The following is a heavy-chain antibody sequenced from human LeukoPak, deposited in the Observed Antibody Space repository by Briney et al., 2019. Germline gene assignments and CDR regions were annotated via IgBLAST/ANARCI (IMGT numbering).Heavy chain of an antibody. V-gene: IGHV4-39*07. CDR2: IYYSGST. D-gene: IGHD2-2*01. CDR3: AREGSSSPGDY. J-gene: IGHJ4*02. CDR1: GGSISSSSYY. Sequence: SETLSLTCTVSGGSISSSSYYWGWIRQPPGKGLEWIGSIYYSGSTYYNPSLKSRVTISVDTSKNQFSLKLSSVTAADTAVYYCAREGSSSPGDYWGQGTLVTVSS.